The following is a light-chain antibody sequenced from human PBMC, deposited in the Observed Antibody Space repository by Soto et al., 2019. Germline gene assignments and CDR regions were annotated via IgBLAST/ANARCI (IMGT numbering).Light chain of an antibody. Sequence: EVVLTQSPGTLSLSPGERATLSCRASERVSSSYLAWYQQKPGQAPRLLISATSRRAAGIPDRFSGSGSGTDFTLTIDRLEPEDFAVYYCQQFSSYPLTFGGGTKVDIK. J-gene: IGKJ4*01. V-gene: IGKV3-20*01. CDR1: ERVSSSY. CDR2: ATS. CDR3: QQFSSYPLT.